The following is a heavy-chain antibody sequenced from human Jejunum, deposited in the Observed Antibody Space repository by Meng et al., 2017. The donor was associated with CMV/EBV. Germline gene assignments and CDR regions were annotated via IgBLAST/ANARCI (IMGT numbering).Heavy chain of an antibody. J-gene: IGHJ6*02. V-gene: IGHV3-21*06. CDR3: ARIWNYGLGDYGMDV. CDR2: ISPTSVYR. CDR1: FTLSSYG. D-gene: IGHD1-7*01. Sequence: FTLSSYGMNWVRQAPGKGLEWVSSISPTSVYRYYADSLQGRFTISRDNANNSVYLQLNSLRAEDTAVYYCARIWNYGLGDYGMDVWGQGTTVTVSS.